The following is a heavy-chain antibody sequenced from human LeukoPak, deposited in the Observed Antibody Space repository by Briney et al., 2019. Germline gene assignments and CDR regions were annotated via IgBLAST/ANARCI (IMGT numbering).Heavy chain of an antibody. Sequence: PSETLSLTCTVSGGSISSSSYYWGWIRQPPGKGLEWIGSIYYSGSTYYNPSLKSRVTISVDTSKNQFSLKLSSVTAADTAVYYCAREGTHPGIAAAGSVLDAFDIWGQGTMVTVSS. CDR3: AREGTHPGIAAAGSVLDAFDI. CDR2: IYYSGST. J-gene: IGHJ3*02. D-gene: IGHD6-13*01. V-gene: IGHV4-39*02. CDR1: GGSISSSSYY.